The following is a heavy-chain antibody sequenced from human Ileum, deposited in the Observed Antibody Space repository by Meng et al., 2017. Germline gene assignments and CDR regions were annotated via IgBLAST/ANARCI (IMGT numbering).Heavy chain of an antibody. CDR2: IFYSGNT. J-gene: IGHJ4*02. V-gene: IGHV4-39*07. CDR3: ARSVAEIGKGDFGY. CDR1: GDSISDSSFY. D-gene: IGHD6-6*01. Sequence: QLQLQEAGPGLVKPSESLSPTCAVAGDSISDSSFYWGWIRQPPGKGLEWIGGIFYSGNTYYNPSLSSRVTLSVDTSKNQFSLRLNSVTAADTAVYYCARSVAEIGKGDFGYWGQGTLVTVSS.